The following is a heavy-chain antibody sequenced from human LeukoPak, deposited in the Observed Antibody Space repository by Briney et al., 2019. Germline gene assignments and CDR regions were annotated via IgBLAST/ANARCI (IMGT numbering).Heavy chain of an antibody. CDR3: AREGDYYDSGGYYRIDF. V-gene: IGHV4-59*01. J-gene: IGHJ4*02. Sequence: PSETLSLTCTVSGGSLSGYYWSWLRQSPGKSPEWIEYIHYTGTTNFNPSLKSRVTMSIDTSKNQSSLRLSSVTAADTAMYYCAREGDYYDSGGYYRIDFWGQGTLVTVSS. CDR1: GGSLSGYY. D-gene: IGHD3-22*01. CDR2: IHYTGTT.